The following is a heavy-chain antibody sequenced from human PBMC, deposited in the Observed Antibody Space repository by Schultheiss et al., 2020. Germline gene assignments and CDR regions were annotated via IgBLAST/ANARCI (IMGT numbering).Heavy chain of an antibody. Sequence: WGSLRLSCAASGFTVSSNYMSWVRQAPGKGLEWVSVIYSGGSTYYADSVKGRFTISRDNSKNTLYLQMNSLRAEDTAVYYCARADYYYGMDVWGQGTTVTVSS. CDR2: IYSGGST. CDR1: GFTVSSNY. CDR3: ARADYYYGMDV. V-gene: IGHV3-53*01. J-gene: IGHJ6*02.